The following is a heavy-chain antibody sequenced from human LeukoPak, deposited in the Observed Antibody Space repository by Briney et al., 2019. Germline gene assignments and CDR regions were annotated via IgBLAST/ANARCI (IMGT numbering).Heavy chain of an antibody. CDR3: ARADSGYDSFDY. J-gene: IGHJ4*02. D-gene: IGHD5-12*01. CDR1: GGSISGYY. Sequence: LETLSLTCTVSGGSISGYYWSWIRQPAGKGLEWIGRFYTSGSTNYNPSLRSRVTMSVDTSKNQFSLKLSSVTAADTAVYYCARADSGYDSFDYWGQGTLVTVSS. CDR2: FYTSGST. V-gene: IGHV4-4*07.